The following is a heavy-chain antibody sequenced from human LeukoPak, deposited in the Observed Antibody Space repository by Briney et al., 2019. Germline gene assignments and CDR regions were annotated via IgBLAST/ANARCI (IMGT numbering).Heavy chain of an antibody. J-gene: IGHJ4*02. Sequence: PGGSLRLSCAASGFTFSSYWMHWVRQAPGKGLVWVSRINSDGSSTSYADSVKGRFTISRENSKNTLYLQMNSLRAEDTAVYYCARSHIVVIPDATDYWGQGTLVTVSS. CDR3: ARSHIVVIPDATDY. CDR1: GFTFSSYW. V-gene: IGHV3-74*01. CDR2: INSDGSST. D-gene: IGHD2-2*01.